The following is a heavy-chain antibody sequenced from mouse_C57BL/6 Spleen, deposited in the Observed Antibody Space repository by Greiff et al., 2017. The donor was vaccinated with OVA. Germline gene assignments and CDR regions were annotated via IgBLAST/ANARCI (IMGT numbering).Heavy chain of an antibody. Sequence: QVQLQQPGAELVMPGASVKLSCKASGYTFTSYWMHWVKQRPGQGLEWIGEIDPTDSYTNYNQKFKGKSTLTVDKSSSTAYMQLSSLTSEDSAVYYCARTKYEYAAMDYWGQGTSVTVSS. D-gene: IGHD2-4*01. CDR3: ARTKYEYAAMDY. J-gene: IGHJ4*01. CDR2: IDPTDSYT. CDR1: GYTFTSYW. V-gene: IGHV1-69*01.